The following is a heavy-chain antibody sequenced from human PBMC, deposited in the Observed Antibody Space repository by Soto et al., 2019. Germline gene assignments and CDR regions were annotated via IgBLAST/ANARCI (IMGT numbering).Heavy chain of an antibody. V-gene: IGHV4-59*08. CDR3: ARGTYYYYMDV. J-gene: IGHJ6*03. CDR1: GGSISSYY. Sequence: SETLSLTCTVSGGSISSYYWSWIRQPPGKGLEWIGYIYYSGSTNYNPSLKSRVTISVDTSKNQFSLKLSSVTAADMAVYYCARGTYYYYMDVWGKGTTVTVSS. CDR2: IYYSGST.